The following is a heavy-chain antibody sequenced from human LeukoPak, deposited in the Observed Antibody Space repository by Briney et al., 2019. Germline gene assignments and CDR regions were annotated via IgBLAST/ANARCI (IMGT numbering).Heavy chain of an antibody. CDR2: IRYDGSNK. Sequence: GGSLRLSCAAPGFTFSSYGMHWVRQAPGKGLGWVAFIRYDGSNKYYADSVKGRFTISRDNSKNTLYLQMNSLRAEDTAVYYCAKDHVQLWLLDYWGQGTLVTVSS. J-gene: IGHJ4*02. CDR3: AKDHVQLWLLDY. V-gene: IGHV3-30*02. CDR1: GFTFSSYG. D-gene: IGHD5-18*01.